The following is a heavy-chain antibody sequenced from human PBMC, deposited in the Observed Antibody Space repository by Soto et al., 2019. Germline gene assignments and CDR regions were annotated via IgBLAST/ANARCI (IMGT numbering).Heavy chain of an antibody. D-gene: IGHD6-6*01. J-gene: IGHJ5*02. CDR2: ISGSGGST. CDR1: GFTFSSYA. Sequence: GGSLRLSCAASGFTFSSYAMSWVRQAPGKGLEWVSAISGSGGSTYYADSVKGRVTISRDNSKNTLYLQMNSLRAEDTAVYYCARPLLARRGWFDPWGQGTLVTVSS. V-gene: IGHV3-23*01. CDR3: ARPLLARRGWFDP.